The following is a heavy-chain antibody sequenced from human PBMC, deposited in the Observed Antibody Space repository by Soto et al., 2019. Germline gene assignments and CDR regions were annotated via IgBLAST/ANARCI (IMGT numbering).Heavy chain of an antibody. V-gene: IGHV3-48*02. J-gene: IGHJ6*02. D-gene: IGHD1-26*01. CDR3: ARDRDGYSGSYYPSRYYGMDV. Sequence: PGGSLRLSCAASGFTFSSYSMNWVRQAPGKGLEWVSYISSSSSTIYYADSVKGRFTISRDNAKNSLYLQMNSLRDEDTAVYYCARDRDGYSGSYYPSRYYGMDVWGQGTTVTVSS. CDR2: ISSSSSTI. CDR1: GFTFSSYS.